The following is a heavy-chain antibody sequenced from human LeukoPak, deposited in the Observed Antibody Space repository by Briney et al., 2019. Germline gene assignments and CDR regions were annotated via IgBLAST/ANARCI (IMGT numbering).Heavy chain of an antibody. J-gene: IGHJ5*02. V-gene: IGHV1-24*01. D-gene: IGHD1-26*01. Sequence: GASMKVSCKVSGYTLTELSMHWVRQAPGKGLEWMGGFDPEDGETIYAQKFQGRVTMTEDTSTDTAYMELSSLRSEDTAVYYCATGGSGSYHNWFDPWGQGTLVTVSS. CDR3: ATGGSGSYHNWFDP. CDR2: FDPEDGET. CDR1: GYTLTELS.